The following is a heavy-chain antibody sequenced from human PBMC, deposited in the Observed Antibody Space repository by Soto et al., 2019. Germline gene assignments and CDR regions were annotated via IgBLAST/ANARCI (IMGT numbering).Heavy chain of an antibody. V-gene: IGHV3-21*01. J-gene: IGHJ6*02. D-gene: IGHD3-3*01. CDR3: ASFGLRNNYYYGMDV. Sequence: KPGGSLRLSCAASGFTFSSYSMNWVRQAPGKGLEWVSSISSSSSYIYYADSVKGRFTISRDNAKNSLYLQMNSLRAEDTAVYYCASFGLRNNYYYGMDVWGQGTTVTVSS. CDR2: ISSSSSYI. CDR1: GFTFSSYS.